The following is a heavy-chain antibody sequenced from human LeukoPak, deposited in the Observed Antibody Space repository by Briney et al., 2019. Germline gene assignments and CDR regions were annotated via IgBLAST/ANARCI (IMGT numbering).Heavy chain of an antibody. CDR1: GGSISSYY. Sequence: SETLSLTCTVYGGSISSYYWSWIRQPPGKGLGWIGYIYYSGSTNYNPSLKSRVTISVDTSKNQFSLKLSSVTAADTAVYYCARGAGTELFDPWGQGTLVTVSS. J-gene: IGHJ5*02. CDR2: IYYSGST. V-gene: IGHV4-59*01. D-gene: IGHD1-1*01. CDR3: ARGAGTELFDP.